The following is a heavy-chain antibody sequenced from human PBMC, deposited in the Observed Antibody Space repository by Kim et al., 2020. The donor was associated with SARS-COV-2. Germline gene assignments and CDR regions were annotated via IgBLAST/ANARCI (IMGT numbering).Heavy chain of an antibody. CDR3: GRLGGYSYGYFDY. Sequence: SPSFQGQVTISADKSISTAYLQWSSLKASDTAMYYCGRLGGYSYGYFDYWGQGTLVTVSS. D-gene: IGHD5-18*01. J-gene: IGHJ4*02. V-gene: IGHV5-51*01.